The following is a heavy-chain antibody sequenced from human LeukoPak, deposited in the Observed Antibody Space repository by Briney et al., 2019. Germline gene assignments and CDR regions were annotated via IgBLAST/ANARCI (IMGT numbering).Heavy chain of an antibody. D-gene: IGHD1-26*01. Sequence: PSETLSLTCAVYGGSFSGYYWSWIRQPPGKGLEWIGEINHSGSTNYNPSFKSRVTVSVDTSKNQFSLKLSSVTAADTAVYYCARGPEWELHYFDYWGQGTLVTVSS. CDR3: ARGPEWELHYFDY. V-gene: IGHV4-34*01. J-gene: IGHJ4*02. CDR1: GGSFSGYY. CDR2: INHSGST.